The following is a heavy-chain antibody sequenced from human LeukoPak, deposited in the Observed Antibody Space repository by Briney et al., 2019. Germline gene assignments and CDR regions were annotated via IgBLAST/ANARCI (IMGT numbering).Heavy chain of an antibody. Sequence: PGGSLRLSCAASGFTFSSYEMNWVRQAPGKGLEWVSYISASGSTIYYADSVRGRFTIYRGNAQNSLYLQMNSLGAEDSAVYYCARGILGGAFDIWGQGTMVTVSS. J-gene: IGHJ3*02. V-gene: IGHV3-48*03. D-gene: IGHD2/OR15-2a*01. CDR2: ISASGSTI. CDR1: GFTFSSYE. CDR3: ARGILGGAFDI.